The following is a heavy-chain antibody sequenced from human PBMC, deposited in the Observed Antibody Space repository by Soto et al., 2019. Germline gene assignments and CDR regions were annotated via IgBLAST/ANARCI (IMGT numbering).Heavy chain of an antibody. V-gene: IGHV5-51*01. D-gene: IGHD6-13*01. CDR2: IYPGDFDT. CDR3: VRLYSSSSFDY. J-gene: IGHJ4*02. CDR1: GYSFTSYW. Sequence: GESLKISCKTSGYSFTSYWIGWVRQMPGKGLERMGSIYPGDFDTTYSPSFQGQVTISVDKSISTAYLQWSSLKASDTAMYYCVRLYSSSSFDYWGQGTLVTVSS.